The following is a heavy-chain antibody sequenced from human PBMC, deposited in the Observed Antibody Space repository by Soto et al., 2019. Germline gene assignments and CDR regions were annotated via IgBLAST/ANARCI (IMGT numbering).Heavy chain of an antibody. CDR2: IGTAGDT. J-gene: IGHJ6*02. Sequence: AGSIAISCASCGLTFSSYDMHWVRQATGKGLEWVSAIGTAGDTYYPGSVKGRFTISRENAKNSLYLQMNSLRAGDTAVYYCARAQFERYYYYYGMDVWGQGTTVTVSS. V-gene: IGHV3-13*01. CDR1: GLTFSSYD. CDR3: ARAQFERYYYYYGMDV. D-gene: IGHD3-10*01.